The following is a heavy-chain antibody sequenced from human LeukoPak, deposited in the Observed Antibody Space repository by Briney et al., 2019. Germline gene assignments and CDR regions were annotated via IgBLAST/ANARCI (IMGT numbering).Heavy chain of an antibody. D-gene: IGHD1-7*01. CDR2: ISGYSVNT. Sequence: ASVKVSCKASGYSFSDYGISWVRQAPGQGLEWIGWISGYSVNTNYAQKLQGRVTMTTDTSTSTVYMELRSLTSDDTAVYYCARGTNREYYFDYWGQGTLVTVSS. CDR1: GYSFSDYG. V-gene: IGHV1-18*01. CDR3: ARGTNREYYFDY. J-gene: IGHJ4*02.